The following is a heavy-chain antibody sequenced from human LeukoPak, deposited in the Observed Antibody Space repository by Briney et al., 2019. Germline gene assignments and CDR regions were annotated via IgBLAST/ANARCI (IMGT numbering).Heavy chain of an antibody. D-gene: IGHD6-13*01. CDR3: AKGKVYSSSWYYFDY. J-gene: IGHJ4*02. CDR2: ISSSSSYI. Sequence: GGSLRLSCAASGFTFSSYSMNWVRQAPGKGLEWVSSISSSSSYIYYADSVKGRFTISRDNAKNSLYLQMNSLRAEDTAVYYCAKGKVYSSSWYYFDYWGQGTLVTVSS. V-gene: IGHV3-21*01. CDR1: GFTFSSYS.